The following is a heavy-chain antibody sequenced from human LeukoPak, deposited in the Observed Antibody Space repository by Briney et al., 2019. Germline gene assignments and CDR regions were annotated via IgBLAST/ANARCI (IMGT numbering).Heavy chain of an antibody. CDR3: AGVNTNPYYDFWSGPGWFDP. Sequence: SETLSLTCTVSGGSISSYYWSWIRQPPGKGLEWIGYIYYSGSTNYNPSLKSRVTISVDTSKNQFSLKLSSVTAADTAVYYCAGVNTNPYYDFWSGPGWFDPWGQGTLVTVSS. D-gene: IGHD3-3*01. CDR1: GGSISSYY. V-gene: IGHV4-59*01. CDR2: IYYSGST. J-gene: IGHJ5*02.